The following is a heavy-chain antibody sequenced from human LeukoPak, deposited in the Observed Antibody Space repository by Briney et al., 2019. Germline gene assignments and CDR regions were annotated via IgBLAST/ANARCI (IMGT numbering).Heavy chain of an antibody. V-gene: IGHV4-30-4*07. J-gene: IGHJ3*02. Sequence: SETLSLTCAVSGASISTGVYSWNWIRQPPGKGLEWMGYIYYSGSTSYNPSLKNRVTISVDTSKNQFSLKLSSVTAADTAVYYCAREQPRGNAFDIWGQGTMVTVSS. CDR3: AREQPRGNAFDI. CDR1: GASISTGVYS. D-gene: IGHD6-13*01. CDR2: IYYSGST.